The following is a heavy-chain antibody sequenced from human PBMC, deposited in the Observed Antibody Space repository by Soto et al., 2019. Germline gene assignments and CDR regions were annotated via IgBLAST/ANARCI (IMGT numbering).Heavy chain of an antibody. J-gene: IGHJ4*02. CDR1: GFTFSSYG. CDR2: IWYDGSNK. V-gene: IGHV3-33*01. Sequence: PGGSLRLACSASGFTFSSYGMHWVRQAPGKGLEWVAVIWYDGSNKYHADSVKGRFTISRDNSKNTLYLQMNSLRADDTAVYYCARDRLATIHYFDYWGQGILVTVSS. D-gene: IGHD3-9*01. CDR3: ARDRLATIHYFDY.